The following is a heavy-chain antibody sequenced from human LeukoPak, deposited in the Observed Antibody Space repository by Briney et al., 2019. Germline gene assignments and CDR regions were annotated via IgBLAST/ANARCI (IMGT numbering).Heavy chain of an antibody. CDR3: ASLYDFWSSLSPVDV. Sequence: SETLSLTCTVSGGSISSGGYYWSWIRQHPGKGLEWIGYIYYSGSTYYNPSLKSRVTISVDTSKNQFSLKLSSVTAADTAVYYCASLYDFWSSLSPVDVWGQGTTVTVSS. J-gene: IGHJ6*02. CDR1: GGSISSGGYY. V-gene: IGHV4-31*03. D-gene: IGHD3-3*01. CDR2: IYYSGST.